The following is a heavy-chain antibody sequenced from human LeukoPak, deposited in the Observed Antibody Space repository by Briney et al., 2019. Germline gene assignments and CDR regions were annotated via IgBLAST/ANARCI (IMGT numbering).Heavy chain of an antibody. Sequence: AGGSLRLSCAASGFAFNNYAMSWVRQAPGRGLEWVSSIGGSGGSTYYADSVKGRFTISRDNSKNTLYLQMNSLRAEDTAVYYCAKEGSSWYFDYWGQGTLVTVSS. CDR1: GFAFNNYA. J-gene: IGHJ4*02. V-gene: IGHV3-23*01. CDR3: AKEGSSWYFDY. D-gene: IGHD6-13*01. CDR2: IGGSGGST.